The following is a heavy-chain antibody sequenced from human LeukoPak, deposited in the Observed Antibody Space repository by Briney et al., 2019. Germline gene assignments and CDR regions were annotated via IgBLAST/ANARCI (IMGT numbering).Heavy chain of an antibody. V-gene: IGHV4-30-2*01. D-gene: IGHD6-13*01. J-gene: IGHJ6*02. CDR2: IYRSGST. Sequence: SETLSLTCAVSGGSISSGGYSWSWIRQPPGKGLEWIGYIYRSGSTYYNPSLKSRVTISVDRSKNQFSLKLSSVTAADTAVYYCASVIAAAGTDYYGMDVWGQGTTVTVSS. CDR3: ASVIAAAGTDYYGMDV. CDR1: GGSISSGGYS.